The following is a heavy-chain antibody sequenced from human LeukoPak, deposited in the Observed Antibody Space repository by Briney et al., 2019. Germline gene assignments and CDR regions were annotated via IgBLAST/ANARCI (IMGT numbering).Heavy chain of an antibody. CDR1: GYTFTSYG. J-gene: IGHJ4*02. Sequence: ASVKVSCKASGYTFTSYGIGWVRQAPGQGLEWMGWISAYNGNTNYAQKLQGRVTMTTDTSTSTAYMELRSLRSDDTAVYYCARDRPNFDSSGYYFDYWGQGTLVTVSS. V-gene: IGHV1-18*01. CDR3: ARDRPNFDSSGYYFDY. CDR2: ISAYNGNT. D-gene: IGHD3-22*01.